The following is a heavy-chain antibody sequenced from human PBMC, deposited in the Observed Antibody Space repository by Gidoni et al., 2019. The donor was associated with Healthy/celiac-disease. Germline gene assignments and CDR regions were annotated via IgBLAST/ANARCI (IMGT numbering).Heavy chain of an antibody. D-gene: IGHD5-12*01. Sequence: QVQLQESGPGLVKPSETLSLTCTVSGGSISSYYWSWIRQPPGKGLEWIGYIYYSGSTNYNPSLKSRVTISVDTSKNQFSLKLSSVTAADTAVYYCARERSRGYSGYEVFDYWGQGTLVTVSS. CDR1: GGSISSYY. CDR2: IYYSGST. J-gene: IGHJ4*02. V-gene: IGHV4-59*01. CDR3: ARERSRGYSGYEVFDY.